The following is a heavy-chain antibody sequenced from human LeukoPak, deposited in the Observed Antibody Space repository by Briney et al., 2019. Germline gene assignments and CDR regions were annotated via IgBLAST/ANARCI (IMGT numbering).Heavy chain of an antibody. CDR1: GFTFSSYS. CDR3: ARDTLLLTYYYDSSGYHGAFDI. V-gene: IGHV3-21*01. J-gene: IGHJ3*02. CDR2: ISSSSSYI. D-gene: IGHD3-22*01. Sequence: GGSLRLSCAASGFTFSSYSMNWVRQAPGKGLEWVSSISSSSSYIYYADSVKGRFTISRDNAKNSLYPQMNSLRADHTAVYYCARDTLLLTYYYDSSGYHGAFDIWGQGTMVTVSS.